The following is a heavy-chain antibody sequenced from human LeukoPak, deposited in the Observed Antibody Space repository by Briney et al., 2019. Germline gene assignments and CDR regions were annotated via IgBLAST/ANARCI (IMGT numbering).Heavy chain of an antibody. J-gene: IGHJ4*02. D-gene: IGHD3-22*01. CDR2: IYYSGST. Sequence: SQTLSLTCTVSGGSISSGGYYWSWIRQHPGKGLEWIGNIYYSGSTYYNPSLKSRVTILVDTSQNQFSLKLSSVTAADTAVYYCARRRRYYYDSSGYYFDYWGQGTLVTVSS. CDR1: GGSISSGGYY. CDR3: ARRRRYYYDSSGYYFDY. V-gene: IGHV4-31*03.